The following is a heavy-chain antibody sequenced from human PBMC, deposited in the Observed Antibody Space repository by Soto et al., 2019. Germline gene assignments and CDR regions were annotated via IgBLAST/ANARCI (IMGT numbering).Heavy chain of an antibody. CDR3: AADDFWSGSYGMDV. CDR1: GFTFSSYA. J-gene: IGHJ6*02. D-gene: IGHD3-3*01. CDR2: ISGSGGST. Sequence: PGGSLRLSCAASGFTFSSYAMSWVRQAPGKGLEWVSAISGSGGSTYYADSVKGRFTISRDNSKNTLYLQMNSLRAEDTAVYYCAADDFWSGSYGMDVWGQGTTVTVSS. V-gene: IGHV3-23*01.